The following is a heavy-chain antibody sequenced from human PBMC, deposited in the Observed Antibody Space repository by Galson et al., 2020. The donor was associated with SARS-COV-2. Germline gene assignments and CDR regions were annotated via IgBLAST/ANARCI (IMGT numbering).Heavy chain of an antibody. CDR3: ARQYDGRSQDGFDV. CDR1: GFPFDMYT. V-gene: IGHV3-21*01. Sequence: GESLKISCAASGFPFDMYTMTWVRQAPGKGLEWVSFISSGSSYIYYADSVRGHFTISRDNAKNSVSLQMNSLRAEDTALYFCARQYDGRSQDGFDVWGQGTMVTVSS. CDR2: ISSGSSYI. J-gene: IGHJ3*01. D-gene: IGHD1-26*01.